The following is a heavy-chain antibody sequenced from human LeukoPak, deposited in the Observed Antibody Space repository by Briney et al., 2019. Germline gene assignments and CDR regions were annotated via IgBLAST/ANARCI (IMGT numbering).Heavy chain of an antibody. V-gene: IGHV5-51*01. J-gene: IGHJ3*02. D-gene: IGHD1-26*01. Sequence: GESLKISCKGSGYSFTSYWIGWVRQMPGKGLEWMGIIYPGDSDTRYSPSFQGQVTISADKSISTAYLQWSSLKASDTAMYYCARSNPPSGSYGGEAFDIWGQGTMVTVSS. CDR2: IYPGDSDT. CDR1: GYSFTSYW. CDR3: ARSNPPSGSYGGEAFDI.